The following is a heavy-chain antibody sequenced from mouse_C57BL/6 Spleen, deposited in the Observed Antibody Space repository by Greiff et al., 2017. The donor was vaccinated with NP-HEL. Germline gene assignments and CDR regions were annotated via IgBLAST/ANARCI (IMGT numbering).Heavy chain of an antibody. CDR1: GYAFSSYW. V-gene: IGHV1-80*01. Sequence: QVQLQQSGAELVKPGASVKISCKASGYAFSSYWMNWVKQRPGKGLEWIGQIYPGDGDTNYNGKFKGKATLTADKSSSTAYMQLSSLTSEDSAVYFCARWHYGSSCFDYWGQGTTLTVSS. CDR2: IYPGDGDT. CDR3: ARWHYGSSCFDY. D-gene: IGHD1-1*01. J-gene: IGHJ2*01.